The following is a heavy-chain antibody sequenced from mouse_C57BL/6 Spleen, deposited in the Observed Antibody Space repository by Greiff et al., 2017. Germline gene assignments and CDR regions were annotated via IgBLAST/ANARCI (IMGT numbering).Heavy chain of an antibody. CDR3: VYSNLGWFAY. CDR2: IHPNSGST. CDR1: GYTFTSYW. J-gene: IGHJ3*01. V-gene: IGHV1-64*01. D-gene: IGHD2-5*01. Sequence: QVQLQQPGAELVKPGASVKLSCKASGYTFTSYWMHWVKQRPGQGLEWIGMIHPNSGSTNYNEKFKSKATLTVDKSSSTAYMQLSSLTSEDSAVYYWVYSNLGWFAYWGQGTLVTVSA.